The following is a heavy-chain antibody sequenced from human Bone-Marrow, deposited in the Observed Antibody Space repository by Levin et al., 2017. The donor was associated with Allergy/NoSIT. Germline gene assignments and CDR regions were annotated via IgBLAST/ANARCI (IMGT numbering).Heavy chain of an antibody. J-gene: IGHJ4*02. CDR1: GFTFRSYG. Sequence: RSGGSLRLSCAASGFTFRSYGMHWVRQAPGKGPEWVAVISYDGANNYLADSVKGRFTISRDNSKNTVYLEMNSLRAEDTAVYYCAKDPYSYGFSFDFWGQGTLVTVSS. D-gene: IGHD5-18*01. V-gene: IGHV3-30*18. CDR2: ISYDGANN. CDR3: AKDPYSYGFSFDF.